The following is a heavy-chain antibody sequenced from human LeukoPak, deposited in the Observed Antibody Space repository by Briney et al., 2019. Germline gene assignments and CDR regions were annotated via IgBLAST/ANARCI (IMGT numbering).Heavy chain of an antibody. D-gene: IGHD4-17*01. CDR1: GGSISSYY. Sequence: PSETLSLTCTVSGGSISSYYWSWIRQPPGKGLEWIGYIYYSGSTYYNPSLKSRVTISVDTSKNQFSLKLSSVTAADTAVYYCARGTTVTTTVDYWGQGTLVTVSS. CDR2: IYYSGST. CDR3: ARGTTVTTTVDY. V-gene: IGHV4-59*01. J-gene: IGHJ4*02.